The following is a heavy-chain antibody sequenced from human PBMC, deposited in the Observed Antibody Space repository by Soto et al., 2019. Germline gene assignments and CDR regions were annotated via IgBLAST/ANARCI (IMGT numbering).Heavy chain of an antibody. Sequence: SETLSLTCAVSGGSISSSNWWSWVRQPPGKGLEWIGEIYHSGSTNYNPSLKSRVTISVDKSKNLLSLKLSSVTAADTAVYYCARGYDSSDYYLGYYYYYGMDVWGQGTTVTVYS. J-gene: IGHJ6*02. CDR1: GGSISSSNW. D-gene: IGHD3-22*01. CDR3: ARGYDSSDYYLGYYYYYGMDV. CDR2: IYHSGST. V-gene: IGHV4-4*02.